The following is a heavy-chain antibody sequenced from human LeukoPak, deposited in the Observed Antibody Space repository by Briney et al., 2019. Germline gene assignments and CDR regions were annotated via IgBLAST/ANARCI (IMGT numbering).Heavy chain of an antibody. Sequence: SQTLSLTCTVSGGSISSGSYYWSWIRQPAGKGLEWIGRIYTSGSTNCNPSLKSRVTISVDTSKNQFSLKLSSVTAADTAVYYCARTGGNYVAKIDYWGQGTLVTVSS. CDR1: GGSISSGSYY. J-gene: IGHJ4*02. CDR2: IYTSGST. D-gene: IGHD1-7*01. CDR3: ARTGGNYVAKIDY. V-gene: IGHV4-61*02.